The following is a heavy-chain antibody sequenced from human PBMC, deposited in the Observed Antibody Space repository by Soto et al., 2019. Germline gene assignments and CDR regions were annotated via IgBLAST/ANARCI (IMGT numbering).Heavy chain of an antibody. Sequence: GGSLRLSCAASGFTFRSHRIHWVRQAPGKGLEWVSRIDTDGGGTSYADSVKGRFTISTDNAENTVYLQMNGLRVEDTAVYYCARGYDFWSGYYYPYGMDVWGQGTTVTVSS. CDR3: ARGYDFWSGYYYPYGMDV. D-gene: IGHD3-3*01. CDR1: GFTFRSHR. V-gene: IGHV3-74*01. CDR2: IDTDGGGT. J-gene: IGHJ6*02.